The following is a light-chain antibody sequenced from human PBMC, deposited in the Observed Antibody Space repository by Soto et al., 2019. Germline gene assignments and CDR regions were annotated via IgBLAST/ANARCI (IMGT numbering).Light chain of an antibody. V-gene: IGLV1-40*01. CDR3: QSYDSSLSVSYV. CDR2: GNK. CDR1: D. Sequence: DVHWYQQRPGTAPKLLIYGNKNRPSGVPDRFSGSKSGTSASLAITGPQAEDEADYYCQSYDSSLSVSYVFGTGTKVTVL. J-gene: IGLJ1*01.